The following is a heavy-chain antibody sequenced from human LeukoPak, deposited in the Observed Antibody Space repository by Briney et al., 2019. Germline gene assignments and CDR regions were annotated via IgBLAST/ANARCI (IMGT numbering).Heavy chain of an antibody. CDR3: ARGYCSDERCPVFPS. J-gene: IGHJ5*02. Sequence: EASETLALTCSVSGGSVTSYYWNWVRQTPGKGLEWIGYISNSETTDYSPSFKSRVTMSLDTSKNQFSLKLSSVTAADTGVYYCARGYCSDERCPVFPSWGQGTLVTVSS. CDR2: ISNSETT. CDR1: GGSVTSYY. D-gene: IGHD2-15*01. V-gene: IGHV4-59*02.